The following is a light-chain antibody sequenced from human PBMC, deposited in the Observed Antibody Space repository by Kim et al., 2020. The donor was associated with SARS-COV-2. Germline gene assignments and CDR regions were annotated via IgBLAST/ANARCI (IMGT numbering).Light chain of an antibody. CDR3: GTWDNSLGSWV. CDR2: DNE. CDR1: TSNIVRNL. Sequence: GQKVTISCSVTTSNIVRNLVSWYHHLPGTAPKLLIYDNEYRPSGIPDRFSGSKSGTSATLGITGLQTGDEADFYCGTWDNSLGSWVLGTGTKVTVL. J-gene: IGLJ1*01. V-gene: IGLV1-51*01.